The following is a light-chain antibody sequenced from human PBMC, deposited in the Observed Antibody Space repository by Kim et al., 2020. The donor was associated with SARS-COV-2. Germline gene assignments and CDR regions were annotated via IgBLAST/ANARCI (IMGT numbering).Light chain of an antibody. CDR3: QQRLWPPLT. Sequence: PGERASLSCRASQNVGSHLNWYQLKPGQAPRLVIFDASNKATGIPARFSGSGSGTDFTLTISSVEPEDFAVYFCQQRLWPPLTFGGGTKVDI. J-gene: IGKJ4*01. CDR1: QNVGSH. V-gene: IGKV3-11*01. CDR2: DAS.